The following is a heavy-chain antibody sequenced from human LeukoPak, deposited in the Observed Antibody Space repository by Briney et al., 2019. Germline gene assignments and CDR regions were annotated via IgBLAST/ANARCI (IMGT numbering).Heavy chain of an antibody. CDR3: ASLYFSGWGSFPDY. V-gene: IGHV4-39*01. CDR1: GDSAGDSFSNRNYY. CDR2: VYYTGST. D-gene: IGHD2-15*01. Sequence: SETLSLTCTVSGDSAGDSFSNRNYYWGWIRQPPGEGLEWIGTVYYTGSTYYNPSLESRVTMSRDTSKTQFSLKLSSVTAADTALYYCASLYFSGWGSFPDYWGQGILVTVSS. J-gene: IGHJ4*02.